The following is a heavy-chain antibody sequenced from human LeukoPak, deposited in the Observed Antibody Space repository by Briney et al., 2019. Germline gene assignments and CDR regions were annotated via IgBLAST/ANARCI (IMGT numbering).Heavy chain of an antibody. CDR3: ARERVDIVATTFPDY. J-gene: IGHJ4*02. Sequence: ASVKVSCKASGYTFTSYGISWVRQAPGQGLEWMGWISAYNGNTNYAQKLQGRVTMTTDTSTSTAYMELRSLRSDDTAVYYCARERVDIVATTFPDYWGQGTLVTVSS. V-gene: IGHV1-18*01. CDR1: GYTFTSYG. CDR2: ISAYNGNT. D-gene: IGHD5-12*01.